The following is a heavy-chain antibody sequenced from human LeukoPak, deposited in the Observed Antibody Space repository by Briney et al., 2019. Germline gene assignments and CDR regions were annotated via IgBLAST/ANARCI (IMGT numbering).Heavy chain of an antibody. V-gene: IGHV3-48*01. CDR1: GFTFSSYS. CDR2: ISSSTTT. D-gene: IGHD6-13*01. J-gene: IGHJ4*02. CDR3: AKRGLAAALFR. Sequence: GGSLRLSCAASGFTFSSYSMNWVRQAPGKGLEWVSYISSSTTTYYADSVKGRFTISRDNSKNTLYLQMNRLRAEDTAVYYCAKRGLAAALFRWGQGTLVTVSS.